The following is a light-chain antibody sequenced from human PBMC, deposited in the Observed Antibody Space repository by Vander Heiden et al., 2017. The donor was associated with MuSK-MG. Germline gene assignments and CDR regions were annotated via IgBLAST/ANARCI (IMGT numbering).Light chain of an antibody. Sequence: DIQMTQSPSSVSASVGDRVTITCRASQGISSWLAWYQQKPGKAPKLLIYAASSLQRGAKSMFSGSGYGTDGTLTIISRQPEDFESYYCQQANCFHPKNTFGGGTNVEIK. CDR3: QQANCFHPKNT. CDR2: AAS. J-gene: IGKJ4*01. V-gene: IGKV1D-12*01. CDR1: QGISSW.